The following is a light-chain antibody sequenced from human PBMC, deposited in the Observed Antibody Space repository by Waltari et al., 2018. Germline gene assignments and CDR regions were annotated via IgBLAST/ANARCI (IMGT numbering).Light chain of an antibody. J-gene: IGKJ2*01. V-gene: IGKV4-1*01. CDR2: WAS. Sequence: DIVMTQSLDSLAVPLGERATITRQSSQSLLYRLNNRNYLAWYQQKPGQPPKLIIYWASTRESGVPDRFSGSGSGTDFTLTISSLQGEDVAVYYCQQYYIAPYAFGQGTKLEVK. CDR1: QSLLYRLNNRNY. CDR3: QQYYIAPYA.